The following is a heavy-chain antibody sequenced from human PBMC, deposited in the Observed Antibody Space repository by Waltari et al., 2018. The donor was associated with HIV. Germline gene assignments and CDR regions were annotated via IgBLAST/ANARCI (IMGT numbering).Heavy chain of an antibody. CDR1: GAPISSSY. J-gene: IGHJ5*02. Sequence: QVQLQESGPGLVKPSETLSLTCTVPGAPISSSYWSWNRQPPGQGLEWIGYIYYSGSTNYNPSLKSRVTISVDTSKNQFSLKLSSVTAADTAVYYCACGYDYVWGSYRRGWFDPWGQGTLVTVSS. V-gene: IGHV4-59*01. D-gene: IGHD3-16*02. CDR3: ACGYDYVWGSYRRGWFDP. CDR2: IYYSGST.